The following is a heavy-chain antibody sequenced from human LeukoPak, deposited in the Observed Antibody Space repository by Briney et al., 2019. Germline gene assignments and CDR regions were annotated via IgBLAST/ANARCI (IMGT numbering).Heavy chain of an antibody. CDR3: ARVGPTSYFDY. Sequence: ASVKVSCKASGYTFTDYYVHWVQQAPGQGLEWMGRVNPDTGGTNYAQKFQGRVTMTRDTSINTAYMELSRLTPDGTAIYYCARVGPTSYFDYWGQGTLVTVSS. CDR2: VNPDTGGT. CDR1: GYTFTDYY. V-gene: IGHV1-2*06. J-gene: IGHJ4*02.